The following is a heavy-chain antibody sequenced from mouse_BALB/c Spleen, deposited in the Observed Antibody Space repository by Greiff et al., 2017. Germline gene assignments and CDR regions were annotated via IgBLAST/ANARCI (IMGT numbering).Heavy chain of an antibody. CDR2: ISSGGSYT. CDR1: GFTFSSYA. D-gene: IGHD1-1*01. CDR3: ARHRDYYGSSYSY. J-gene: IGHJ2*01. V-gene: IGHV5-9-3*01. Sequence: EVKLQESGGGLVKPGGSLKLSCAASGFTFSSYAMSWVRQTPEKRLEWVATISSGGSYTYYPDSVKGRFTISRDNAKNTLYLQMSSLRSEDTAMYYCARHRDYYGSSYSYWGQGTTLTVSS.